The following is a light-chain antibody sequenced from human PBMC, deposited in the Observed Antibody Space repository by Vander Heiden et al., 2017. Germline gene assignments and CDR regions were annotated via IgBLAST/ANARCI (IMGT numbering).Light chain of an antibody. CDR1: PSISIW. Sequence: IQMTQSPSTLPPSAADRVNITCRASPSISIWLAWYQQKPGKAPNLLIYKASSLESGGPSRFSGSGSGTEFTLTISSLQPDDFETYYCQHYNNFPYTFGQGTKLEIK. CDR3: QHYNNFPYT. V-gene: IGKV1-5*03. CDR2: KAS. J-gene: IGKJ2*01.